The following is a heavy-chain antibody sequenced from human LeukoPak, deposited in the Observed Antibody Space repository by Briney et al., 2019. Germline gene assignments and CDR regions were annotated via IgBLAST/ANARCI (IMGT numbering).Heavy chain of an antibody. J-gene: IGHJ4*02. D-gene: IGHD5-24*01. Sequence: TGGSLRLSCAASGFTFSTYSMNWVRQAPGKGLEWVSYISGSGSYIYYAGSVKGRFTISRDNGKNSLYLQMNSPRAEDTAVYYCAMATDSYQFDYWGQGTLVTVSS. CDR1: GFTFSTYS. CDR3: AMATDSYQFDY. V-gene: IGHV3-21*01. CDR2: ISGSGSYI.